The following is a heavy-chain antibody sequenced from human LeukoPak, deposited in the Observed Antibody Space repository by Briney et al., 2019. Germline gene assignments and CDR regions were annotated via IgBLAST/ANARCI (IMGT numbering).Heavy chain of an antibody. Sequence: ASVKVSCKASGYTLTSYYMHWVPQAPGQGLEWMGIINPSGGSTSYAQKFQGRVTMTRDTSTSTVYMELSSLRSEDTAVYYCARGGSSGWYDYWGQGTLVTVSS. V-gene: IGHV1-46*01. CDR2: INPSGGST. D-gene: IGHD6-19*01. J-gene: IGHJ4*02. CDR3: ARGGSSGWYDY. CDR1: GYTLTSYY.